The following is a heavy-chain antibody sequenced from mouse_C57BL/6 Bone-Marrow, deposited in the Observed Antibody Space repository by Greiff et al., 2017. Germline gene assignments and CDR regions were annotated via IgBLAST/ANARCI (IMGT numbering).Heavy chain of an antibody. CDR3: ARLGWFAY. J-gene: IGHJ3*01. D-gene: IGHD4-1*01. Sequence: QVQLQQPGAELVKPGASVTLSCKASGYTFTSYWMQWVKQRPGQGLEWIGEIDPSDSYTNYNQKFQGKATLTVDTSSSTAYMQLSSLTSEDSAVYYCARLGWFAYWGQGTLVTVSA. CDR1: GYTFTSYW. CDR2: IDPSDSYT. V-gene: IGHV1-50*01.